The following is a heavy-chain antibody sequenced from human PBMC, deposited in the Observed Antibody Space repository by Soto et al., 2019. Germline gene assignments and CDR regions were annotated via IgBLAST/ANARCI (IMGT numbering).Heavy chain of an antibody. CDR2: VYNTGSP. CDR1: DGAITGYY. J-gene: IGHJ4*02. V-gene: IGHV4-59*01. D-gene: IGHD3-22*01. Sequence: ETRSLTCTVSDGAITGYYWSWIRQSPGEGLEWIGYVYNTGSPSYNPSLKSRVTMSVDASTNQFSLILTSVTATDTAVYYCAGERLTGSGYFDYRGPGTLVTV. CDR3: AGERLTGSGYFDY.